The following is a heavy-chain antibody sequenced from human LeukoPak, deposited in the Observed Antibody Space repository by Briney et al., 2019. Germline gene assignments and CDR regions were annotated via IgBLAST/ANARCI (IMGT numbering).Heavy chain of an antibody. CDR1: GGSITTSTYY. CDR2: FYYSGST. CDR3: ATLQSSGYDYSDY. Sequence: PSETLSLTCTVSGGSITTSTYYWGWIRQPPGKGLEWIGSFYYSGSTYYNSSLKSRVTISVDTSKNQFSLTLSSVTAADTAVYYCATLQSSGYDYSDYWGQGILVTVSS. V-gene: IGHV4-39*01. J-gene: IGHJ4*02. D-gene: IGHD3-22*01.